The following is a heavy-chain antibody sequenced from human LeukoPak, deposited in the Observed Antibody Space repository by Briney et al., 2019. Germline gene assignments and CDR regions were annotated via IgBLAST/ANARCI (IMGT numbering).Heavy chain of an antibody. CDR3: ARWGVAPRNHFDY. CDR1: GFTFSDYY. J-gene: IGHJ4*02. D-gene: IGHD3-16*01. CDR2: ISSSSSYT. Sequence: KPGGSLRLSCAASGFTFSDYYMSWIRQAPGKGLEWVSYISSSSSYTNYADSVKGRFTISRDNAKNSLYLQMNSLRAEDTAVYYCARWGVAPRNHFDYWGQGTLVTVSS. V-gene: IGHV3-11*03.